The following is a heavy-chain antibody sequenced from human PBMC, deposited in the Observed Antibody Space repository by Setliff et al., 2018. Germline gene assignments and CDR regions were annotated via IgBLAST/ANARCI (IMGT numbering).Heavy chain of an antibody. CDR1: GFTFSNYA. J-gene: IGHJ6*04. CDR3: ARSYNFWSGPALDV. Sequence: PGGSLRLSCAASGFTFSNYAMSWVRQAPGKGLERVSGISGSGGNTQYADSVKGRFTISRDNAQNSLYLQMNSLRAEDTAVYYCARSYNFWSGPALDVWGKGTTVTVSS. V-gene: IGHV3-23*01. CDR2: ISGSGGNT. D-gene: IGHD3-3*01.